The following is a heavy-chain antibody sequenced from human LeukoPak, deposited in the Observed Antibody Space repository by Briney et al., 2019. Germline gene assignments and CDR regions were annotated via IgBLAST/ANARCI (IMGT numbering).Heavy chain of an antibody. CDR1: GYTFTGYY. CDR2: INPNSGGT. J-gene: IGHJ4*02. V-gene: IGHV1-2*02. CDR3: AREDYGGNFRY. Sequence: GASVKVSCKASGYTFTGYYMHWVRQAPGQGLEWMGWINPNSGGTNYAQKFQGRVTMTRDTSKNQFSLKLSSVTAADTAVYYCAREDYGGNFRYWGQGTLVTVSS. D-gene: IGHD4-17*01.